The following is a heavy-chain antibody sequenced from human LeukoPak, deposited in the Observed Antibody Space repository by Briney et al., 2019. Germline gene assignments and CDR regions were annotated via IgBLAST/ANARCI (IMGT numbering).Heavy chain of an antibody. D-gene: IGHD2-2*01. CDR1: GGSISSYN. CDR3: AREGGYPWFAP. V-gene: IGHV4-59*01. Sequence: SEILSLTCTVSGGSISSYNCSWIRQTPGKGLDWIGYIYYSGSTNYNPSLKSRVTISVDTSKNQFSLKLSSVTAADTAVYYCAREGGYPWFAPWGQGTLVTVSS. CDR2: IYYSGST. J-gene: IGHJ5*02.